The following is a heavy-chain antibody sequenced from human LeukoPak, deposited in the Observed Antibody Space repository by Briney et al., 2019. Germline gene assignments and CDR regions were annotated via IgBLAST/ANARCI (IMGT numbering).Heavy chain of an antibody. V-gene: IGHV3-30*02. Sequence: AGGSLRLSCAASGFTFSSYGMHWVRQAPGKGLEWVAFIRYDGSNKYYADPVKGRFTISRDNSKNTLYLQMNSLRAEDTAVYYCAKDRIAARRLLDYWGQGTLVTVSS. J-gene: IGHJ4*02. CDR3: AKDRIAARRLLDY. CDR2: IRYDGSNK. D-gene: IGHD6-6*01. CDR1: GFTFSSYG.